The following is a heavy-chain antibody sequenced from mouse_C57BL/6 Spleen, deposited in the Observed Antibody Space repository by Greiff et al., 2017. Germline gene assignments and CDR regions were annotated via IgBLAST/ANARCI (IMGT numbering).Heavy chain of an antibody. CDR3: ARGTGISWFAY. J-gene: IGHJ3*01. CDR2: INPSDGDT. CDR1: GYTFTSYS. V-gene: IGHV1-52*01. D-gene: IGHD4-1*01. Sequence: QVQLQQSGAELVRPGSSVTLSCKASGYTFTSYSMHWVKQRPIKSLEWIGYINPSDGDTNSNQKFKDKATLTVDNSYSTAYMQLRSLTSEDSAVYYCARGTGISWFAYWGQGTLVTVSA.